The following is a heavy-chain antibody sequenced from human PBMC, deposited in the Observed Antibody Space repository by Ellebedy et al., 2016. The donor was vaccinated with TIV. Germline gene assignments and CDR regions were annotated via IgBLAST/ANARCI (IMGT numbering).Heavy chain of an antibody. J-gene: IGHJ2*01. Sequence: ASVKISCXASAGTFSSYAISWVRQAPGQGLEWMGGIIPNSGGTNYAQKFQGRVTMTRNTYISTAYMELSSLRSEDTAVYYCARPGFYYGLWYFDLWGRGTLVTVSS. CDR1: AGTFSSYA. D-gene: IGHD4-17*01. CDR2: IIPNSGGT. V-gene: IGHV1-8*02. CDR3: ARPGFYYGLWYFDL.